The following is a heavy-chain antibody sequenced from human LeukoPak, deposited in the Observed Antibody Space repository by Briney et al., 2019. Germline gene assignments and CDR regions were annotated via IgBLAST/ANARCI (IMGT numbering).Heavy chain of an antibody. CDR1: GGTFSSYA. CDR2: IIPILGIA. V-gene: IGHV1-69*04. CDR3: ARSKALGATSHFGY. D-gene: IGHD1-26*01. Sequence: ASVKVSCKASGGTFSSYAISWVRHAPGQGLEWMGRIIPILGIANYAQKFQGRVTITADKSTSTAYMELSSLRSEDTAVYYCARSKALGATSHFGYWGQGTLVTVSS. J-gene: IGHJ4*02.